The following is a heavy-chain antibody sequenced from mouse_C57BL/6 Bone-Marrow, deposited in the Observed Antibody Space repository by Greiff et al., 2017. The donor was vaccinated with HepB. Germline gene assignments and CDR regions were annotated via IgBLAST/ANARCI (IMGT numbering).Heavy chain of an antibody. J-gene: IGHJ4*01. D-gene: IGHD2-5*01. V-gene: IGHV5-9-1*02. CDR2: ISSGGDYI. Sequence: EVKLMESGEGLVKPGGSLKLSCAASGFTFSSYAMSWVRQTPEKRLEWVAYISSGGDYIYYADTVKGRFTISRDNARNTLYLQMSSLKSEDTAMYYCTRGGYSRAMDYWGQGTSVTVSS. CDR3: TRGGYSRAMDY. CDR1: GFTFSSYA.